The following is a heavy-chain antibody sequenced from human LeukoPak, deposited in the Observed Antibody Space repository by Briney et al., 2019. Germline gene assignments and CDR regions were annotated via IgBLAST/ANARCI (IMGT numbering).Heavy chain of an antibody. CDR2: INQESSEK. CDR1: GFRFSGFW. V-gene: IGHV3-7*01. J-gene: IGHJ4*02. Sequence: PGGSLRLSCAASGFRFSGFWMSWVRQAPGKGPEWVANINQESSEKYYVDSGRGRFTISRDNAKNSLSLQMNSLRVEDTAVYYCAREVDRSFGYWGQGNVVTVSS. D-gene: IGHD1-26*01. CDR3: AREVDRSFGY.